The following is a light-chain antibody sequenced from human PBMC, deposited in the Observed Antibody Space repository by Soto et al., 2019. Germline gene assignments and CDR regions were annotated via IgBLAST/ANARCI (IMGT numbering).Light chain of an antibody. V-gene: IGKV3-20*01. CDR3: QQYGRSPRT. CDR2: GAS. CDR1: QSVVGNN. Sequence: EMVLTQSPGTLSLSPGERATLSCRASQSVVGNNLAWYQQRPGQAPRLLIFGASHRANGIPDRFSGSGSGTDFTLIITRLEPEDFAVYYCQQYGRSPRTFGQGTKLEIK. J-gene: IGKJ2*02.